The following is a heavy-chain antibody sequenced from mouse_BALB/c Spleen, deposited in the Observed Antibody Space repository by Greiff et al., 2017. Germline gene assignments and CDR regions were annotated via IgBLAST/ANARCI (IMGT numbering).Heavy chain of an antibody. D-gene: IGHD1-2*01. Sequence: EVKLQESGGGLVQPGGSLSLSCAISGFSFTDYYMSWVRQPPGKALEWLGFIRNKANGYTTEYSVSVKGRFTISRDNTRNILYLRMNTLRAEDSATYYRARDIDYSGLYYAMDYWGQGTSVTVSS. J-gene: IGHJ4*01. CDR2: IRNKANGYTT. V-gene: IGHV7-3*02. CDR1: GFSFTDYY. CDR3: ARDIDYSGLYYAMDY.